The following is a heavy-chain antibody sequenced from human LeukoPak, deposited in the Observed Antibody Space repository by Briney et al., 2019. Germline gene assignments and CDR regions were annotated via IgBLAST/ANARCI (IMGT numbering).Heavy chain of an antibody. CDR3: ARVYLPTSYYYYYYMDV. D-gene: IGHD3-16*01. CDR2: ISSSSSYI. Sequence: GGSLRLSCAASGFTFSSYSMNWVRQAPGKGLEWVSSISSSSSYIYYADSVKGRFTISRDNAKNSLYLHMNSLRAEDTAVYYCARVYLPTSYYYYYYMDVWGKGTTVTVSS. J-gene: IGHJ6*03. CDR1: GFTFSSYS. V-gene: IGHV3-21*01.